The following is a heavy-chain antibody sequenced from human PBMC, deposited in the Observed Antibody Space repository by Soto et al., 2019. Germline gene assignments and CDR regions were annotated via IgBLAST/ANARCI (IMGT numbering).Heavy chain of an antibody. CDR1: GYSFTSYW. CDR2: IYPADSDT. J-gene: IGHJ6*02. V-gene: IGHV5-51*01. CDR3: ARQTIVGAALHGMDV. Sequence: GESLKISCETSGYSFTSYWIGWVRQMPGKGLEWMGIIYPADSDTRFSPSFQGQVTISADKSISTAYLQWSSLKASDTAMYYCARQTIVGAALHGMDVWGQGTTVTVSS. D-gene: IGHD1-26*01.